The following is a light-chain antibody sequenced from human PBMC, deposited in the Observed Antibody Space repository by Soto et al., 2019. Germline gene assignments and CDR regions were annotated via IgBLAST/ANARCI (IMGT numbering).Light chain of an antibody. Sequence: QSALPQPASVSGSPGQSITISCTGSSSDFGGHNYVSWYQQHPGKAPKLMIYEVTKRPSGVSNRFSGSKSGNTASLTISGLQAEDEADYYCSSYTFTSTLYVFGTGTKVTVL. CDR1: SSDFGGHNY. CDR2: EVT. J-gene: IGLJ1*01. CDR3: SSYTFTSTLYV. V-gene: IGLV2-14*01.